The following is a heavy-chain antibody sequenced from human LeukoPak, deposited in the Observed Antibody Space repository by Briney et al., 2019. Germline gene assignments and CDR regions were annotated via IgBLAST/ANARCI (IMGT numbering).Heavy chain of an antibody. CDR1: GGSFSGYY. J-gene: IGHJ5*02. Sequence: SETLSLTCAVYGGSFSGYYWSWIRQPPGKGLEWIGEINHSGSTNYDPSLKSRVTISVDTSKNQFSLKLSSVTAADTAVYYCARDRHAYYGSGSYSSVWFDPWGQGTLVTVSS. D-gene: IGHD3-10*01. CDR2: INHSGST. V-gene: IGHV4-34*01. CDR3: ARDRHAYYGSGSYSSVWFDP.